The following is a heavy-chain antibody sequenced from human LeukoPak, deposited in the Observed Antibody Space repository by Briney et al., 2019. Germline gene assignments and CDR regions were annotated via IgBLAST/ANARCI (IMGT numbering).Heavy chain of an antibody. J-gene: IGHJ5*02. V-gene: IGHV3-66*01. CDR1: GFTVSSNY. CDR2: IYSGGST. CDR3: ARVCSVTKRVKFLSNWFDP. D-gene: IGHD4-17*01. Sequence: GGSLRLSCAASGFTVSSNYMSWVRQAPEKGLEWVSVIYSGGSTYYADSVKGRFTISRDNSKNTLYLQMNSLRAEDTAVYYCARVCSVTKRVKFLSNWFDPWGQGTLVIVSS.